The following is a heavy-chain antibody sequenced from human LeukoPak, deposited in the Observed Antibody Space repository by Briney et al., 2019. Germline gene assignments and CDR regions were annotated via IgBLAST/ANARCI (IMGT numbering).Heavy chain of an antibody. J-gene: IGHJ5*02. CDR3: ARQDSGPGRNWFDP. D-gene: IGHD3-10*01. Sequence: SETLFLTCTVSGGSISSSSYYWGWIRQPPGKGLEWIGSIYYSGSTYYNPSLKSRVTISVDTSKNQFSLKLSSVTAADTAVYYCARQDSGPGRNWFDPWGQGTLVTVSS. CDR2: IYYSGST. CDR1: GGSISSSSYY. V-gene: IGHV4-39*01.